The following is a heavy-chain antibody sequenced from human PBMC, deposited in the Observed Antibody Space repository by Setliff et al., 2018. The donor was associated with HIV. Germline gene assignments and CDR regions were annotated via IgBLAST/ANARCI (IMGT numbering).Heavy chain of an antibody. D-gene: IGHD2-2*01. Sequence: SETLSLTCRVSSGSISGYYWSWVRQPPGRGLEWIGYVSYSGSTSCNPSLNSRVTMSVDTSRDQFSLKLSSVTAADTAVYYCARTRGRAPVSYYFDNWGQGRLVTVSS. V-gene: IGHV4-59*01. CDR3: ARTRGRAPVSYYFDN. CDR2: VSYSGST. J-gene: IGHJ4*02. CDR1: SGSISGYY.